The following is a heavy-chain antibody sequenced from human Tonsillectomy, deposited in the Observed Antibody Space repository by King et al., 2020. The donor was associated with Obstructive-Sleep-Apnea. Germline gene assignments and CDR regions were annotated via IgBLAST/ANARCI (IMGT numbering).Heavy chain of an antibody. CDR2: ISYDGSNK. CDR3: ARDRGMATITSYYYYGMDV. CDR1: GFTFSSFA. Sequence: VQLVESGGGVVQPGRSLRLSCAASGFTFSSFAMHWVRQAPGKGLGWVAVISYDGSNKYYADSAKGRFTISRDNSTDTLWLQMNSLRAEDTAVYYCARDRGMATITSYYYYGMDVWGQGTTVTVSS. J-gene: IGHJ6*02. D-gene: IGHD5-24*01. V-gene: IGHV3-30-3*01.